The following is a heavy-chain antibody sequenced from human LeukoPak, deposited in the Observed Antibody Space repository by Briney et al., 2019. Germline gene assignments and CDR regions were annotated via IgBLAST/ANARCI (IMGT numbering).Heavy chain of an antibody. J-gene: IGHJ5*02. D-gene: IGHD3-22*01. CDR3: ARPRYVYDSSGYYLNWFDP. V-gene: IGHV3-74*01. CDR2: INSDGSST. Sequence: PGGSLRLSCAASGFTFSSYWMHWVRQAPGKGLVWVSRINSDGSSTSYADSVKGRFTISRDNAKNTLYLQMNSLRAEDTAVYYCARPRYVYDSSGYYLNWFDPWGQGTLVTVSS. CDR1: GFTFSSYW.